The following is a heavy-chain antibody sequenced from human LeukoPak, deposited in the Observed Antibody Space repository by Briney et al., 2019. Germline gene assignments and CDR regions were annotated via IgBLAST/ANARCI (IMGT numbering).Heavy chain of an antibody. CDR1: GFTFNGFW. J-gene: IGHJ6*03. CDR2: IKQDGSDI. V-gene: IGHV3-7*01. Sequence: GGSLRLSCAASGFTFNGFWMSWVRQAPGKGLEWVANIKQDGSDIYYLGSVRGRFTISRDNAMNSLYLQMNSLKAEDTAVYYCTRDALYGDPSYYYMDVWGKGTTVTVSS. CDR3: TRDALYGDPSYYYMDV. D-gene: IGHD4-17*01.